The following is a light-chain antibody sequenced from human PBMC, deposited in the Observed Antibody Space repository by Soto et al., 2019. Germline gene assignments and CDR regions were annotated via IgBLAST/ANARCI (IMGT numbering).Light chain of an antibody. Sequence: QLVLTQSPSASASLGASVKLTCTLSSGHSNYAIAWHQLQPERGPRFLMRLNSDGSHTKGDGIPDRFSGSSSGAERYLTISSLQSEDEADYYSQTWGTGFHVAFGGGTKLTVL. J-gene: IGLJ2*01. CDR1: SGHSNYA. CDR2: LNSDGSH. V-gene: IGLV4-69*01. CDR3: QTWGTGFHVA.